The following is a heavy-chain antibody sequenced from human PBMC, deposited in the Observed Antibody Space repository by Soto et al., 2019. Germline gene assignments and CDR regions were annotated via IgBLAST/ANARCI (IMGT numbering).Heavy chain of an antibody. V-gene: IGHV3-30*18. CDR1: GFTFSSYG. J-gene: IGHJ5*02. D-gene: IGHD6-6*01. CDR3: AKDVYISSGELKWCGP. Sequence: PVRNPRLSIAASGFTFSSYGMHWVRQAPGKGLEWVAVISYDGSNKYHADSVKGRFTISRDNSKNTLYLQMNSLRAEDTAVYYCAKDVYISSGELKWCGPW. CDR2: ISYDGSNK.